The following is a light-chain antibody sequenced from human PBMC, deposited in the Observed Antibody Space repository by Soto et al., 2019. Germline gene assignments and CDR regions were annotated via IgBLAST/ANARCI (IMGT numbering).Light chain of an antibody. CDR1: QTISTY. Sequence: DIQMTQSPSSLSASVGDRVTITCRASQTISTYLNWYQQKPGKAPKLLIYAASSWQSGVPSRFSGSGSGTDFTLTISSLQPEDFATYFCQQSHSIPYIFGQGTKLQLK. V-gene: IGKV1-39*01. CDR2: AAS. CDR3: QQSHSIPYI. J-gene: IGKJ2*01.